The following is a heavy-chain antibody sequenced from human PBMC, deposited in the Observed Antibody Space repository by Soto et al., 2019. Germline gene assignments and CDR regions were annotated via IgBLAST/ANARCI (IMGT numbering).Heavy chain of an antibody. Sequence: QITLKESGPTLVKPTQTLTLTCTFSWFSLTTDRVGVGWIRQPPGEALEWLAVIYWDDSKTYRPSLESRLTITKDTSKNQVALTMTNMDSLDTATYYSAHAYGGRSLYWGQGTLVTLSS. CDR2: IYWDDSK. D-gene: IGHD1-26*01. V-gene: IGHV2-5*02. J-gene: IGHJ4*02. CDR3: AHAYGGRSLY. CDR1: WFSLTTDRVG.